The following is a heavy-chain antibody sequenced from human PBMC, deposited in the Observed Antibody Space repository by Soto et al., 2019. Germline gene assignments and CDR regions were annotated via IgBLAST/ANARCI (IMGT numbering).Heavy chain of an antibody. CDR2: ISASGSNT. J-gene: IGHJ4*02. CDR3: AMAATMTTVSY. D-gene: IGHD4-17*01. CDR1: GFTFDSYA. V-gene: IGHV3-23*01. Sequence: GGSLRLSCAASGFTFDSYAMSWVRQAPGKGLEWVSVISASGSNTYYADSVKGRFTISRDISKNTLFLQMNSLRAEDTAVYYCAMAATMTTVSYWGQGTLVTVSS.